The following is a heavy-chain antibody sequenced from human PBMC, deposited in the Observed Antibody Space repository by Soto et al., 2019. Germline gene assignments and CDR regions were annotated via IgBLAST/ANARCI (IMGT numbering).Heavy chain of an antibody. D-gene: IGHD3-22*01. CDR3: ARAAVLTFTLFYDMDV. CDR1: GGTFSSYS. J-gene: IGHJ6*02. CDR2: LIPMFGTT. V-gene: IGHV1-69*18. Sequence: QVQLVQSGAEVKTPGSSVKVSCKASGGTFSSYSINWVRQAPGQGLEWMGRLIPMFGTTDYAQRFQGRVTFTADESTSTASMEVTNLTSEDTAVYYCARAAVLTFTLFYDMDVWGQGTTLTVSS.